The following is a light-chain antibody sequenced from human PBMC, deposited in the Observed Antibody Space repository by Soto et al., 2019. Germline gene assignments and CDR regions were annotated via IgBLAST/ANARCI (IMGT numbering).Light chain of an antibody. J-gene: IGLJ3*02. CDR2: EGS. Sequence: QSVLTQPASVSGSPGQSITISCTGTSSDVGTYNLVSWYQQHPGKATKLMIYEGSKRPSGVSTRFSGSKSGNTASLTISGLQAEDEADYYCCSYAGGSTWVFGGGTKLTVL. CDR1: SSDVGTYNL. CDR3: CSYAGGSTWV. V-gene: IGLV2-23*01.